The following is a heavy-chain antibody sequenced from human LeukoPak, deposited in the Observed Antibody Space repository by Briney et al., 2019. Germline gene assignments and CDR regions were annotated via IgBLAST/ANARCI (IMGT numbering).Heavy chain of an antibody. J-gene: IGHJ1*01. V-gene: IGHV4-39*01. CDR3: VQNIPGSIEH. CDR2: IFYSGST. CDR1: GGSISSSSFY. Sequence: SETLSLTCTVSGGSISSSSFYWDWIRQPPGKGLEWIGTIFYSGSTYYNPSLKSRITISIDTSKSQFSLRLSSVTAADTAVYYCVQNIPGSIEHWGQGTLVTVSS. D-gene: IGHD1-20*01.